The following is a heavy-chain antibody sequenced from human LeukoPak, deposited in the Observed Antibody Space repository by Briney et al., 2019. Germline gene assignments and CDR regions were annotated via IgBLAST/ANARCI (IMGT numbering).Heavy chain of an antibody. V-gene: IGHV1-18*01. J-gene: IGHJ4*02. CDR2: ISAYNGNT. Sequence: ASVKVSCKASGYTFTSYGISWVRQAPGQGLEWMGWISAYNGNTNYAQKLQGRVTMTTDTSTSTAYMELRSLRSDDTAVYYCARDRGYCSSTSCKTASRLESDYWGQGTLVTVSS. CDR1: GYTFTSYG. D-gene: IGHD2-2*01. CDR3: ARDRGYCSSTSCKTASRLESDY.